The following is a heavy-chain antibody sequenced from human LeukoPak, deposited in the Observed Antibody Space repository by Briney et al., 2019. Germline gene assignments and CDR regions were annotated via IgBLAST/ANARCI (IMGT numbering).Heavy chain of an antibody. CDR2: LSGSGANT. CDR3: AKGVGCSGGTCYSGHGMDV. D-gene: IGHD2-15*01. CDR1: GFTFSSYA. V-gene: IGHV3-23*01. Sequence: GGSLRLSCADSGFTFSSYAMSWVRQAPGKGLEWVSALSGSGANTYYADSVKGRFTISRDNSKNTLYLQVNSLSAEDTAVYYCAKGVGCSGGTCYSGHGMDVWGQGTTVTVSS. J-gene: IGHJ6*02.